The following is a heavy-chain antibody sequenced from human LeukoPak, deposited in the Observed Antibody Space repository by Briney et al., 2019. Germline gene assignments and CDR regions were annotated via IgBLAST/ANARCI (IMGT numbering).Heavy chain of an antibody. J-gene: IGHJ3*02. D-gene: IGHD6-13*01. V-gene: IGHV5-51*01. CDR3: ARPSTAGTLDAFDI. CDR2: VYPVDSDT. CDR1: GYNFITYW. Sequence: GESPEISCKGSGYNFITYWIGWVRQMPGKGLEWMGIVYPVDSDTRYSPSFQGQVTISADKSISTAYLRWSSLKASDTGMYYCARPSTAGTLDAFDIWGQGTMVTVSS.